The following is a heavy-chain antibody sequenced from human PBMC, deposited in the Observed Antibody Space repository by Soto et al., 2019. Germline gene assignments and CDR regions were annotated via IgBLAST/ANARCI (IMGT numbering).Heavy chain of an antibody. CDR1: GDSVSSNSVA. CDR3: ARLSFWEEGDAFDI. V-gene: IGHV6-1*01. D-gene: IGHD1-26*01. CDR2: TYYRSKWYN. J-gene: IGHJ3*02. Sequence: KQSQTLSLTCAISGDSVSSNSVAWNWIRQSPSRGLEWLGRTYYRSKWYNDYAVSVKSRITINPDTSKNQFSLQLNSVTPEDTAVYYCARLSFWEEGDAFDIWGQGTMVTVSS.